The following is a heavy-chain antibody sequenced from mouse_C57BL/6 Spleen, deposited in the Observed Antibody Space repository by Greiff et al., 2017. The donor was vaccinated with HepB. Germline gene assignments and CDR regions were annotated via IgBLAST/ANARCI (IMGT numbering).Heavy chain of an antibody. CDR3: ARGSNYVRFAY. V-gene: IGHV5-12*01. Sequence: DVMLVESGGGLVQPGGSLKLSCAASGFTFSDYYMYWVRQTPEKRLEWVAYISNGGGSTYYPDTVKGRFTISRDNAKNTLYLQMSRLKSEDTAMYYCARGSNYVRFAYWGQGTLVTVSA. CDR2: ISNGGGST. D-gene: IGHD2-5*01. J-gene: IGHJ3*01. CDR1: GFTFSDYY.